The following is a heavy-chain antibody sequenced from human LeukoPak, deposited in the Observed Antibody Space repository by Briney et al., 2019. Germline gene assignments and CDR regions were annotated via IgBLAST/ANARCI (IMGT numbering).Heavy chain of an antibody. CDR1: GGSFSGHS. J-gene: IGHJ4*02. CDR3: ARATTVTTPGDY. Sequence: SETLSLTCAVSGGSFSGHSWSWIRQSPGKGLEWIVEINDRGTTDYNPSLKSRVTISVDTSKNQFSLKVSSVTAADTAVYSCARATTVTTPGDYWGQGTLGTVSS. D-gene: IGHD4-17*01. V-gene: IGHV4-34*01. CDR2: INDRGTT.